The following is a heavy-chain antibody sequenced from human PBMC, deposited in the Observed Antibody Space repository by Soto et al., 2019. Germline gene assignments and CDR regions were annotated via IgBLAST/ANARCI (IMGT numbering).Heavy chain of an antibody. V-gene: IGHV4-61*01. CDR3: ARDRGPWLQRNAFHI. Sequence: ESLTLSCDVSGAFVTSGSYYGSWIRQPPGKGLEWIGHIYYNWNTNYNPSLKSRVTISSDKSKNQFSLRLNSLTAADTAVYYCARDRGPWLQRNAFHIWGLGTMVTVPS. J-gene: IGHJ3*02. D-gene: IGHD6-19*01. CDR1: GAFVTSGSYY. CDR2: IYYNWNT.